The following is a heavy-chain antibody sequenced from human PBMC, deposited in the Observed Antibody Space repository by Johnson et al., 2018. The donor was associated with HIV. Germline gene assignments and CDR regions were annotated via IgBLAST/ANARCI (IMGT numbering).Heavy chain of an antibody. Sequence: VQLVESGGGVVQPGRSLRLSCAASGFSISSYAMHWVRQAPGKGLEWVANIKQDGSEKYYVDSVKGRFTISRDNAKNSLYLQMNSLRAEDTAVYYCARDQGGNHNAFDIWGQGTMVTVSS. V-gene: IGHV3-7*01. CDR3: ARDQGGNHNAFDI. CDR1: GFSISSYA. J-gene: IGHJ3*02. D-gene: IGHD1-14*01. CDR2: IKQDGSEK.